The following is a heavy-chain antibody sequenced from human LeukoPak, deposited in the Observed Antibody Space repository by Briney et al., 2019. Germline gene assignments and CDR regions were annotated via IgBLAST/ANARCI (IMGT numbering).Heavy chain of an antibody. CDR1: GGSISSSSYY. J-gene: IGHJ6*03. CDR3: ARGLLLPHYYYYYYMDV. D-gene: IGHD2-15*01. CDR2: IYYSGST. V-gene: IGHV4-39*01. Sequence: SETLSLTCTVSGGSISSSSYYWGWIRQPPGKGLEWIGSIYYSGSTYYNPSLKSRVTISVDTSKIQFSLKLSSVTAADTAVYYCARGLLLPHYYYYYYMDVWGKGTTVTISS.